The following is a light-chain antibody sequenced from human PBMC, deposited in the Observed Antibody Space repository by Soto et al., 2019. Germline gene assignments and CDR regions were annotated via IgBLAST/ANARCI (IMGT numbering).Light chain of an antibody. CDR3: QSYDSSLSGSV. V-gene: IGLV1-40*01. CDR2: GNT. CDR1: SSNIGAGYD. J-gene: IGLJ2*01. Sequence: VVTQPPSVSGAPGQRVTISCTGSSSNIGAGYDVHWYQQLPGTAPKLLIYGNTNRPSGVPDRFSGSKSGTSASLAITGLQAEDEADYYCQSYDSSLSGSVFGGGTKVTVL.